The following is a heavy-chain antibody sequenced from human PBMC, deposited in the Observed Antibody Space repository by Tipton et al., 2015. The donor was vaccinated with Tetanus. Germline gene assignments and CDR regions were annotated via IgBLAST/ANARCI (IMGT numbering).Heavy chain of an antibody. D-gene: IGHD6-19*01. V-gene: IGHV3-7*01. CDR2: IKQDGSET. J-gene: IGHJ4*02. CDR1: GFTFSGYW. CDR3: TRVRYSSGWYPSDY. Sequence: SLRLSCAASGFTFSGYWMSWVRQAPGKGLEWVANIKQDGSETYHVDSVKGRFTISRDNAKNSLYLQMNSLKAEDSAVYYCTRVRYSSGWYPSDYWGQGNLVTVSS.